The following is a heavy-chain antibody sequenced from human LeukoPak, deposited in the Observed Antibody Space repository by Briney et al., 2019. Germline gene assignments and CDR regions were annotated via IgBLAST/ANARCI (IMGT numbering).Heavy chain of an antibody. CDR2: ISGSGGST. Sequence: GGSLRLSCVASGFTFSTYGMSWVRQAPGKGLEWVSGISGSGGSTYYADSVKGRFSISRDNSKNTLYLQMNSLRAEDTAVYYCAKSDLVGAFDIWGQGTMVTVSS. J-gene: IGHJ3*02. CDR3: AKSDLVGAFDI. D-gene: IGHD2-8*02. V-gene: IGHV3-23*01. CDR1: GFTFSTYG.